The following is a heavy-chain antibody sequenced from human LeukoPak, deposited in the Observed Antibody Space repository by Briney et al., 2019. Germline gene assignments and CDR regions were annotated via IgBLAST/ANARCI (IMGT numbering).Heavy chain of an antibody. D-gene: IGHD3-3*02. V-gene: IGHV3-23*01. CDR3: SKAIIFGVVIGYLDY. J-gene: IGHJ4*02. CDR1: GFTFGSYA. CDR2: ISGSGGNT. Sequence: GGSLRLSCAASGFTFGSYAMSWVRQAPGKGLEWVSVISGSGGNTYYADSVKGRFTISRDNSKNTLYLQMNSLRADDTAVYYCSKAIIFGVVIGYLDYWGQGTLVTVSS.